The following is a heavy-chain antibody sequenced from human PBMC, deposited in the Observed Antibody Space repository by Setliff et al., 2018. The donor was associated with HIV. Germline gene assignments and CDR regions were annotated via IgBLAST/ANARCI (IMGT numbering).Heavy chain of an antibody. Sequence: ASVKVSCKASGYTFTTYSIYWVRQAPGQGLEWMGIISPSGGGTRDAQKFQGRISMTRDTSTSTVYMELSSLRSEDTAVYYCARGGLLFGMMNYFDSRGQGTLVTVS. V-gene: IGHV1-46*01. CDR3: ARGGLLFGMMNYFDS. J-gene: IGHJ4*02. CDR1: GYTFTTYS. D-gene: IGHD2-21*02. CDR2: ISPSGGGT.